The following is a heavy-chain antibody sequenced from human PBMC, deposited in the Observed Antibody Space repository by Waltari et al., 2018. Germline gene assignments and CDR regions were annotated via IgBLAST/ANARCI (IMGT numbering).Heavy chain of an antibody. CDR2: VYSGGST. Sequence: EVQLLESGGGLVQPGGSLRLSCAASGFTFSSYAMSWVRQAPGKGLEWVSVVYSGGSTYYADPVKGRVTISRDNSKNTLYLQMNSLRAEDTAVYYCAKDRRIAVAGPDYWGQGTLVTVSS. CDR1: GFTFSSYA. D-gene: IGHD6-19*01. J-gene: IGHJ4*02. CDR3: AKDRRIAVAGPDY. V-gene: IGHV3-23*03.